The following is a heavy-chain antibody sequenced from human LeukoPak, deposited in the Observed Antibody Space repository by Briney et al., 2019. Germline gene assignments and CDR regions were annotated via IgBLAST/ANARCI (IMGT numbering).Heavy chain of an antibody. CDR3: ARYSLEWLPSDY. Sequence: ASVKVSCKASGYTFTSHGISWVRQAPGQGLEWMGWISAYNGNTNYAQKLQGRVTMTTDTSTSTAYMELRSLRSDDTAVYYCARYSLEWLPSDYWGQGTLVTVSS. CDR1: GYTFTSHG. D-gene: IGHD3-3*01. V-gene: IGHV1-18*01. CDR2: ISAYNGNT. J-gene: IGHJ4*02.